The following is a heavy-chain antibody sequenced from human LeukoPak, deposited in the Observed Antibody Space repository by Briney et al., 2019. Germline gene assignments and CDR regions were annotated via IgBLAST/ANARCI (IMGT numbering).Heavy chain of an antibody. J-gene: IGHJ4*02. Sequence: PGGSLRLSCAASGFTFSSYNMNWVRQAPGKGLEWVSTISTSSSYTYYADSVKGRFTISRDNGKNSLYLQMSSLRAEDTALYYCARSKVAGTSDYWGQGTLVAVSS. CDR1: GFTFSSYN. CDR2: ISTSSSYT. V-gene: IGHV3-21*01. CDR3: ARSKVAGTSDY. D-gene: IGHD6-19*01.